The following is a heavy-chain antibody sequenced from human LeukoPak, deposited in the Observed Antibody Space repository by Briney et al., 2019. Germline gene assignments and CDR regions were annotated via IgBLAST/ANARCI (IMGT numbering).Heavy chain of an antibody. CDR2: INPNNGGT. D-gene: IGHD5-12*01. Sequence: ASVKVSCKASGYTFTGYYMHWVRQAPGQGLEWMGWINPNNGGTNYAQKFQGRVTMTRDTSIDTAYMQLSRLRSDDTAVYYCAKDRYGDYEAPFHYYMDAWGRGTTVTVSS. CDR3: AKDRYGDYEAPFHYYMDA. J-gene: IGHJ6*03. V-gene: IGHV1-2*02. CDR1: GYTFTGYY.